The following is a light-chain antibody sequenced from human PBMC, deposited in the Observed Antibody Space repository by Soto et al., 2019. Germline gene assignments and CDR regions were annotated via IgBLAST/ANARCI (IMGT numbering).Light chain of an antibody. V-gene: IGKV3-11*01. CDR2: DAS. CDR1: QSVSSY. Sequence: EIVLTQSPATLSLSPGERATLSCRASQSVSSYLAWYQQKPGQAPRLLIYDASNRATGIPARFSGSGSGTDFILTFSSLEPEDFAVYYCQQRSNWPPKFGQGTKVDIK. CDR3: QQRSNWPPK. J-gene: IGKJ1*01.